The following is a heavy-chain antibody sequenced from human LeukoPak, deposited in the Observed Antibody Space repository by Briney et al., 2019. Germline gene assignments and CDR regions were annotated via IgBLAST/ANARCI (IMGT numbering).Heavy chain of an antibody. V-gene: IGHV3-11*01. CDR3: ARDRGYYYDSSGYSMDY. D-gene: IGHD3-22*01. CDR1: GFTFSDYY. J-gene: IGHJ4*02. Sequence: PGGSLRLSCAASGFTFSDYYMSWIRQAPGKGLEWVSYISSSGSTIYYADSVKGRFTISRDNAKTSLYLQMNSLRAEDTAVYYCARDRGYYYDSSGYSMDYWGQGTLVTVSS. CDR2: ISSSGSTI.